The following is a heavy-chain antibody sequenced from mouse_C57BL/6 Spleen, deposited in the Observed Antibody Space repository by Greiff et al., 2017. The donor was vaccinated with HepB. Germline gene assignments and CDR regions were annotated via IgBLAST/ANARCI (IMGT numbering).Heavy chain of an antibody. CDR1: GYTFTSYW. CDR2: IHPNSGST. V-gene: IGHV1-64*01. J-gene: IGHJ2*01. Sequence: QVQLQQPGAELVKPGASVKLSCKASGYTFTSYWMHWVKQRPGQGLEWIGMIHPNSGSTNYNEKFKSKATLTVDKSSSTAYMQLSSLTSEDSAVYYCARPTLGLGDYFDYWGQGTTLTVSS. D-gene: IGHD4-1*01. CDR3: ARPTLGLGDYFDY.